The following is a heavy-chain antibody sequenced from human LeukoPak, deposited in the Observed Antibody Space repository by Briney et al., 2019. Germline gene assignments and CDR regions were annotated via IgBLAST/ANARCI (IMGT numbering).Heavy chain of an antibody. CDR3: ARVAATPFDD. D-gene: IGHD2-15*01. Sequence: SGGSLRPSCAASGFTFNSYSMNWVRQAPGKGLEWVSYISSSSTIYYADSVKGRFTISRDNAEKSLYLQMNSLRAEDTAVYYCARVAATPFDDWGQGTLVTVSS. V-gene: IGHV3-48*04. CDR1: GFTFNSYS. CDR2: ISSSSTI. J-gene: IGHJ4*02.